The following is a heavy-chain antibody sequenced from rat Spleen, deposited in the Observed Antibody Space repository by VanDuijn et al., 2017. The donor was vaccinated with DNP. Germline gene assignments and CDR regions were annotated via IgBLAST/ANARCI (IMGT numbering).Heavy chain of an antibody. Sequence: EVQLQESGPGLVKPSQSLSLTCSVTGYSIISNYWGWIRKFPGNKMEWIGHISYSGSTRYNPSLKSRISITRDTSKNQFFLQLNSVTTEDTATYYCASYYYDGYYAMDAWGQGTSVTVSS. CDR1: GYSIISNY. CDR3: ASYYYDGYYAMDA. CDR2: ISYSGST. V-gene: IGHV3-1*01. D-gene: IGHD1-12*02. J-gene: IGHJ4*01.